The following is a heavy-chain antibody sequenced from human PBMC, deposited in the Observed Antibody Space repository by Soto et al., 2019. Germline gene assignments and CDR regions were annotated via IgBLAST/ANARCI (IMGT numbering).Heavy chain of an antibody. V-gene: IGHV1-18*01. J-gene: IGHJ6*02. D-gene: IGHD3-3*01. CDR3: ARDAPPPELRFLEWHNYDYNGMDV. CDR1: GYSFTAYG. Sequence: SVKVSCKTSGYSFTAYGIGWVRQAPGQGLEWMGWISCYNGKTKYAQKVQGRVTMTTDTSTSTAYMEVRSLRSDDTAIYYCARDAPPPELRFLEWHNYDYNGMDVWGQGTTVTVSS. CDR2: ISCYNGKT.